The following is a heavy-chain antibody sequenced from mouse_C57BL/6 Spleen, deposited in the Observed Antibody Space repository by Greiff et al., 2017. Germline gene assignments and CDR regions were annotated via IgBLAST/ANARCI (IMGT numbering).Heavy chain of an antibody. CDR2: INPNNGGT. J-gene: IGHJ4*01. V-gene: IGHV1-18*01. Sequence: EVQRVESGPELVKPGASVKIPCKASGYTFTDYNMDWVKQSHGKSLEWIGDINPNNGGTIYNQKFKGKATLTVDKSSSTAYMELRSLTSEDTAVYYCARLAMDYWGQGTSVTVSS. CDR1: GYTFTDYN. CDR3: ARLAMDY.